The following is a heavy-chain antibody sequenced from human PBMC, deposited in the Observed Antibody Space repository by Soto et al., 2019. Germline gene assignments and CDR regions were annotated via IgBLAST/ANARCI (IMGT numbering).Heavy chain of an antibody. D-gene: IGHD6-6*01. V-gene: IGHV4-39*01. J-gene: IGHJ6*02. CDR3: ARVISSSSSLGLPYYYYGMDV. CDR1: GDSISSRSYY. Sequence: SETLSLTCTVSGDSISSRSYYWSWIRQPPGTGLEWIGSIYYTGSTYFNPSLHRRVTMSVDPSKSQFSLRLSSATAADTAVYYCARVISSSSSLGLPYYYYGMDVWGQGTTVTVSS. CDR2: IYYTGST.